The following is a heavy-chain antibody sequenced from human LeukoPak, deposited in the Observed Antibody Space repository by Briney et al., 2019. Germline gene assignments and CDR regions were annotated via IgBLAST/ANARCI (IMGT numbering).Heavy chain of an antibody. CDR2: INSSGGTI. CDR3: ARAGVGATSDY. CDR1: GFIFSSYG. J-gene: IGHJ4*02. Sequence: GGSLRLPCAAPGFIFSSYGMNRVPPALGQGLVGGSNINSSGGTIYYADSVKGRFTISRDNAKNSLYLQMNSLRAEDTAVYYCARAGVGATSDYWGQGTLVTVSS. V-gene: IGHV3-48*03. D-gene: IGHD1-26*01.